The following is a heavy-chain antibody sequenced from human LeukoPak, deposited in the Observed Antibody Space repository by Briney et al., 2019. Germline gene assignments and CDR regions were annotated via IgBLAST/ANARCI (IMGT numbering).Heavy chain of an antibody. CDR1: GYSFTSYW. V-gene: IGHV5-51*01. Sequence: KLGESLKISCKGSGYSFTSYWIGWVRQMPGKGLEWMGIIYPGDSDTRYSPSFQGQVTISADKSISTAYLQWSSLKASDTAMYYCASALLYSTTWPRPSEYWGQGTLVTVSS. J-gene: IGHJ4*02. D-gene: IGHD6-13*01. CDR3: ASALLYSTTWPRPSEY. CDR2: IYPGDSDT.